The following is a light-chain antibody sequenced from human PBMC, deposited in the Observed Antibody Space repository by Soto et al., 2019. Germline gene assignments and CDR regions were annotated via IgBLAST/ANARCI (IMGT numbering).Light chain of an antibody. V-gene: IGKV2-28*01. CDR2: LGS. CDR3: MQALESRT. Sequence: IVLTQSPLSLPVTPGEPASISCRSSQSLLYSNGYNYLDWYLQKPGQSPQLLIYLGSNRAPVVPDRFSGSGSGTDFTLKISRVESEDVGVYYCMQALESRTYGQGTKVEIK. CDR1: QSLLYSNGYNY. J-gene: IGKJ1*01.